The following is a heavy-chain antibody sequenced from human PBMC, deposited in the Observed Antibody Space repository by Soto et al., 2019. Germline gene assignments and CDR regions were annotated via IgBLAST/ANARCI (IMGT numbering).Heavy chain of an antibody. Sequence: ASVKVSCKASGYTFTSYYMHWVRQAPGQGLEWMGIINPSGGSTSYAQKFQGRVTMTRDTSTSTVYMELSSLRSEDTAVYYCAREEFSPAYGGNSEVDYWGQGTLVTVSS. J-gene: IGHJ4*02. D-gene: IGHD4-17*01. CDR2: INPSGGST. CDR3: AREEFSPAYGGNSEVDY. V-gene: IGHV1-46*01. CDR1: GYTFTSYY.